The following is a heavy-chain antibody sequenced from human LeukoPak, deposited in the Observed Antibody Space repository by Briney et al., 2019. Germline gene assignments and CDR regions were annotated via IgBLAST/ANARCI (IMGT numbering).Heavy chain of an antibody. CDR1: GYSFTKYW. D-gene: IGHD3-9*01. Sequence: GESLKISCKGSGYSFTKYWIGWVRQMPGKGLEWMGNIDPSDSETRHSPSFQGQVTISVDKPISTAYLQWNGLKASDTAMYYCARLNDILTGPFDYWGQGTLVTVSS. J-gene: IGHJ4*02. CDR2: IDPSDSET. V-gene: IGHV5-51*01. CDR3: ARLNDILTGPFDY.